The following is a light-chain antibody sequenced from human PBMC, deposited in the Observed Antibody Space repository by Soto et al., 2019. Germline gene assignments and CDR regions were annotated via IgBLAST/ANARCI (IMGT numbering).Light chain of an antibody. Sequence: HSALTQPPSASGSPGQSVTISCTGTSSDVGGYNYVSWYQQHPGKVPKLMVYEVNKRPSGVPDRFSGSKSVNTASLTVSGLQAEDEADYYCTSYAGGNNVFGTGTKVTVL. CDR3: TSYAGGNNV. CDR2: EVN. CDR1: SSDVGGYNY. V-gene: IGLV2-8*01. J-gene: IGLJ1*01.